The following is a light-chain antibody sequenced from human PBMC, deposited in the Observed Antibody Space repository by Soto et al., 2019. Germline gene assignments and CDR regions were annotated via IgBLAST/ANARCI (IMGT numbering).Light chain of an antibody. J-gene: IGKJ1*01. Sequence: GLTQSPGTLSLYPGERATLSCRASQSVSSSSLAWYQQKPGQAPRLLIYDTSSRATGIPDRFSGGGSGTDFTRTIFCRAPEDFAIYYCHQRQSWPRTFGQGTKVDNK. CDR2: DTS. V-gene: IGKV3D-20*02. CDR3: HQRQSWPRT. CDR1: QSVSSSS.